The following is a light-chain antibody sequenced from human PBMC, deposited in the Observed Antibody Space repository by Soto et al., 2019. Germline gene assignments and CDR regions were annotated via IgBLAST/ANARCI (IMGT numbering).Light chain of an antibody. J-gene: IGKJ4*01. CDR1: QDIKNY. CDR3: PQYDNLPLT. Sequence: DIQMTQSPSSLSASVGDRVTITCQASQDIKNYLNWYQQKSGKAPKLLIYDASDLETGVPSRFSGSGSGTDFTSTINSLQPEDIATYYCPQYDNLPLTFGGGTKVEIK. V-gene: IGKV1-33*01. CDR2: DAS.